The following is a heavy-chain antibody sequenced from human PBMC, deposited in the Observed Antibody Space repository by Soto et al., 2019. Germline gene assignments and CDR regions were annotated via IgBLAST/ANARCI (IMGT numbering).Heavy chain of an antibody. CDR3: AKECCSGGSFYWYFDL. Sequence: EVQLLESGGGLVQPGGSLRLSCAASGFTFSSYAMSWVRQAPGKGLEWVSAISGSGGSTYYADSVKGRFTISGDNSKNTLYLQMNSLRAEDTAVYYCAKECCSGGSFYWYFDLWGRGTLVTVSS. CDR1: GFTFSSYA. D-gene: IGHD2-15*01. J-gene: IGHJ2*01. V-gene: IGHV3-23*01. CDR2: ISGSGGST.